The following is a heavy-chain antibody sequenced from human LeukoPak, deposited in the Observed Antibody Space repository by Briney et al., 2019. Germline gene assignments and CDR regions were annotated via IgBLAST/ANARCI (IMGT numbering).Heavy chain of an antibody. V-gene: IGHV3-30*18. CDR1: GFTFSSYG. CDR2: ISHDGSKK. D-gene: IGHD6-19*01. J-gene: IGHJ5*02. CDR3: AKSRSSGWHPVRFDP. Sequence: GGSLRLSCAASGFTFSSYGIHWVRQAPGKGLEWVAVISHDGSKKYYADSVKGRFTISRDNSKNMLYLQMNSLRAEDTAVYYCAKSRSSGWHPVRFDPWGQGTLVTVSS.